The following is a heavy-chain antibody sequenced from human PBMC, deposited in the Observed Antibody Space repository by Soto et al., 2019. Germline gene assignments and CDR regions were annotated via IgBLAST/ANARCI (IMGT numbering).Heavy chain of an antibody. D-gene: IGHD5-12*01. J-gene: IGHJ5*02. Sequence: QVYLMQSGAEVKKPGASVKVSCRTSGYVFSRHAVHWVRQAPGQSLEWVGWINAGNGDAKFSRRFQGRGDISRDGSANTVYMELKRLRFEDTAIYFCAREIREGWMDPWGQGTLVTVTS. CDR2: INAGNGDA. V-gene: IGHV1-3*01. CDR1: GYVFSRHA. CDR3: AREIREGWMDP.